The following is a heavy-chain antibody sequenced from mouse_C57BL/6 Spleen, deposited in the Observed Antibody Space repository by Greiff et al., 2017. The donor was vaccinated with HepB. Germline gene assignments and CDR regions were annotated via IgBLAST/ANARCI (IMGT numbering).Heavy chain of an antibody. J-gene: IGHJ2*01. Sequence: QVQLQQPGTELVKPGASVKLSCKASGYTFTSYWMHWVKQRPGQGLEWIGNINPSNGGTNYNEKFESKATLTVDKSSSTAYMQLSSLTSEDSAVYYCAISHYYGSSRDYFDYWGQGTTLTVSS. CDR3: AISHYYGSSRDYFDY. D-gene: IGHD1-1*01. CDR2: INPSNGGT. V-gene: IGHV1-53*01. CDR1: GYTFTSYW.